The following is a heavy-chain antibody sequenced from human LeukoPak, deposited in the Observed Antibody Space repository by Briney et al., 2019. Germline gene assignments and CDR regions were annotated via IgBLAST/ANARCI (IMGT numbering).Heavy chain of an antibody. CDR3: ARDGKFLGIAADYYYMDV. D-gene: IGHD6-13*01. CDR1: GYTFTSYG. V-gene: IGHV1-18*01. J-gene: IGHJ6*03. Sequence: GASVKVSCKASGYTFTSYGISWVRQAPGQGLEWMGWISAYNGNTNYAQKLQGRVTMTTDTSTSTAYMELRSLRSDDTAVYYCARDGKFLGIAADYYYMDVWGKGTTVTVSS. CDR2: ISAYNGNT.